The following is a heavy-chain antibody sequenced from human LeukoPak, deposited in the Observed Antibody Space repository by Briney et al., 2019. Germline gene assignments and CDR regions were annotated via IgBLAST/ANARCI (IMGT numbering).Heavy chain of an antibody. D-gene: IGHD6-19*01. J-gene: IGHJ4*02. CDR1: GYTFTSYG. CDR3: ARDKQWLVTPYYFDY. V-gene: IGHV1-18*01. Sequence: ASVKVSCKASGYTFTSYGISWVRQAPGQGLEWMGWISAYNGNTNYAQKLQGRVIMTTDTSTSTAYMELRSLRSDDTAVYYCARDKQWLVTPYYFDYWAREPWSPSPQ. CDR2: ISAYNGNT.